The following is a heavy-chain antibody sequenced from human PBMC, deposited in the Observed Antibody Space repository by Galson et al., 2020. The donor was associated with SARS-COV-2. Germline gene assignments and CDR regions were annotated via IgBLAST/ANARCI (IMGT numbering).Heavy chain of an antibody. CDR1: GGTLSGHY. Sequence: ETSETLSLTCTVSGGTLSGHYWNWIRQSPEKGLEWIGNIYYGGNTKYNPSLKSRITISVDTPKNQSSLKMRSVNAEDTAVYYCASSYHFDSSGRDFHDWGHGTLVTVSS. D-gene: IGHD3-22*01. CDR2: IYYGGNT. J-gene: IGHJ4*03. CDR3: ASSYHFDSSGRDFHD. V-gene: IGHV4-59*11.